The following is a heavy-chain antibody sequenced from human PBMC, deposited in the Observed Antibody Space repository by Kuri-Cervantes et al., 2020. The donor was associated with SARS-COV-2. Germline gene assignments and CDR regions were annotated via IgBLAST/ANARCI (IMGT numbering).Heavy chain of an antibody. J-gene: IGHJ3*02. CDR2: ISYDGSNK. CDR3: AKFRRDGDNQRPPYDSSDI. CDR1: GFTFSSYG. D-gene: IGHD5-24*01. Sequence: GGSLRLSCAASGFTFSSYGMHWVRQAPGKGLEWVAVISYDGSNKYYADPVKGRFTISRDNSKNTLYLQMNSLRADHTDIYYCAKFRRDGDNQRPPYDSSDIWGQGTMVTVSS. V-gene: IGHV3-30*18.